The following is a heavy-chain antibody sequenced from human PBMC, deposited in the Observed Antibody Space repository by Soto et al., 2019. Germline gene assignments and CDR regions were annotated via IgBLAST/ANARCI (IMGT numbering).Heavy chain of an antibody. CDR1: GFTFSSYA. CDR2: ISGSGGST. V-gene: IGHV3-23*01. CDR3: LIPLNYYDSSGPGFAGMDV. J-gene: IGHJ6*02. Sequence: GGSLRLSCAASGFTFSSYAMSWVRQAPGKGLEWVSAISGSGGSTYYADSVKGRSTISRDNSKNTLYLQMNSLRAEDTAAYYCLIPLNYYDSSGPGFAGMDVWGQGTTVTVSS. D-gene: IGHD3-22*01.